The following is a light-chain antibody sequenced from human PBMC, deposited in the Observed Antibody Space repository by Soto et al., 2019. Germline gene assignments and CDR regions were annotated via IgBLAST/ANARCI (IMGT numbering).Light chain of an antibody. CDR2: AAS. Sequence: IQMTQSPSSLSASDGDRITITGRVSQGIRNDLGWYQQTPGKAPKLLXXAASSLQSGVPSRLSGSGSGTEFTRIISGLQPEDSATYYCQQYTNTNNTWMFGQGTQVDIK. CDR3: QQYTNTNNTWM. J-gene: IGKJ1*01. CDR1: QGIRND. V-gene: IGKV1-17*01.